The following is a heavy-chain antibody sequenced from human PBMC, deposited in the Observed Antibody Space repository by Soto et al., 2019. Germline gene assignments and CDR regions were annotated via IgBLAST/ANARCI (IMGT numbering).Heavy chain of an antibody. J-gene: IGHJ4*02. CDR3: ARDVI. CDR2: IKPDGSEK. V-gene: IGHV3-7*05. Sequence: VQLVESGGGLVQPGGSLRLSCEASGFSFSNYWMSWVRQAPGEGPEWVASIKPDGSEKNYVDAVRGRFTVSRDNAKNSLFLQMNSLRGDDTAVYYCARDVIWGRGSLVSVSS. CDR1: GFSFSNYW.